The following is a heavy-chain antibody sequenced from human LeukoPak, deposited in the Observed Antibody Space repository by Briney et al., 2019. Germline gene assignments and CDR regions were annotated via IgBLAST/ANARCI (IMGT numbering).Heavy chain of an antibody. CDR1: GFTSGFSFSTRW. CDR3: HPLAYTNN. Sequence: GGSLRLSCAVSGFTSGFSFSTRWMHGVRQAPGKGLEWVSVRKTDGTSTSYADSVKGRFPVSSDNAKNTLYLQMDSRRAEDTAVYYCHPLAYTNNWGQGTLVTLSS. CDR2: RKTDGTST. D-gene: IGHD2-2*02. J-gene: IGHJ4*02. V-gene: IGHV3-74*01.